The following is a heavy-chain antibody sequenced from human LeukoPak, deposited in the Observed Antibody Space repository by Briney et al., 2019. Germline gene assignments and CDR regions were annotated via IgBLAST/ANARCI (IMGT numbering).Heavy chain of an antibody. CDR1: GFTLSRFV. CDR2: IWDDVTNK. J-gene: IGHJ3*02. Sequence: GGSLRLSCAAPGFTLSRFVMHWVRQAPGKGLEWVACIWDDVTNKYYGGSVKGRFSISRDNSQNTLYLQMNSLSPEDTAVYYCAKEPKDSPMAAIDIWGQGTMVTVSS. CDR3: AKEPKDSPMAAIDI. D-gene: IGHD5-18*01. V-gene: IGHV3-30*02.